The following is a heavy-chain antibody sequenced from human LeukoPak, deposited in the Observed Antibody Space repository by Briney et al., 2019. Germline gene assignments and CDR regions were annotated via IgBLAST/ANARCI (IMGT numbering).Heavy chain of an antibody. CDR3: ARETATEDFDY. D-gene: IGHD1-1*01. V-gene: IGHV3-30-3*01. Sequence: GGSLRLSCAASGFTFSSYAMHWVRQAPGKGLEWVAVISYDGSNKYYADSVKGRFTISRDNAKNSLYLQMNSLRAEDTAVYYCARETATEDFDYWGQGTLVTVSS. J-gene: IGHJ4*02. CDR1: GFTFSSYA. CDR2: ISYDGSNK.